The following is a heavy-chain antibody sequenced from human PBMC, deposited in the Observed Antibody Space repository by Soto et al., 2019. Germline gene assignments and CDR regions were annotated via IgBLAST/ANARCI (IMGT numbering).Heavy chain of an antibody. V-gene: IGHV1-8*01. CDR2: MNPNSGNT. CDR3: VRGDYGDYSHWFDP. D-gene: IGHD4-17*01. J-gene: IGHJ5*02. CDR1: GYTFTKFD. Sequence: QVQLVQSGAEVKKPGASVRVSCKASGYTFTKFDINWVRQATGQGLEWMGGMNPNSGNTGYAQKFQGRVTMTRNTSITTAYMELSTLRSEDTAVYYCVRGDYGDYSHWFDPWGQGTLVTVSS.